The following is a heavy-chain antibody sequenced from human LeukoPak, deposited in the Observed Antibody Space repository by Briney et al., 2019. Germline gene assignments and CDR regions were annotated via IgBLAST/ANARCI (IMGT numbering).Heavy chain of an antibody. CDR3: AKDDRGNEAPFDY. Sequence: GGSLRLSCAASGFIFSSYWMHWVRQAPGKGLVWVSRINSDGSSTSYADSVKGRFTISRDNAKNTLYLQMNSLRAEDTAVYYCAKDDRGNEAPFDYWGQGTLVTVSS. CDR2: INSDGSST. CDR1: GFIFSSYW. J-gene: IGHJ4*02. V-gene: IGHV3-74*01.